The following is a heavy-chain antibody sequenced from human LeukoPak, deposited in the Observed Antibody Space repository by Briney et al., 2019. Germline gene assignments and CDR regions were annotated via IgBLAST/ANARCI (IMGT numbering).Heavy chain of an antibody. V-gene: IGHV1-69*05. D-gene: IGHD5-18*01. J-gene: IGHJ4*02. Sequence: SVKVSCKASGGTFSSYAISWVRQAPGQGLEWMGGIIPIFGTANYAQKFQGRVTITTDESTSTAYMELSSLRSEDTAVYYCASQHSDVDTAIVPFDYWGQGTLVTVSS. CDR1: GGTFSSYA. CDR2: IIPIFGTA. CDR3: ASQHSDVDTAIVPFDY.